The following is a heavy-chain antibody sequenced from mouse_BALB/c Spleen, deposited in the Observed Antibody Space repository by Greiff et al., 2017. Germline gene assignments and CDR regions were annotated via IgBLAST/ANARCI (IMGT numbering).Heavy chain of an antibody. CDR1: GYTFTSYW. D-gene: IGHD1-1*01. V-gene: IGHV1-7*01. Sequence: VQLQESGAELAKPGASVKMSCKASGYTFTSYWMHWVKQRPGQGLEWIGYINPSTGYTEYNQKFKDKATLTADKSSSTAYMQLSSLTSEDSAVYYSARDYCGSSFDYWGQGTTLTVSS. J-gene: IGHJ2*01. CDR3: ARDYCGSSFDY. CDR2: INPSTGYT.